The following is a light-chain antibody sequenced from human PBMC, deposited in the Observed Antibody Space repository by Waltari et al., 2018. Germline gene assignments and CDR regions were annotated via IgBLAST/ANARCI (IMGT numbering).Light chain of an antibody. J-gene: IGLJ2*01. CDR1: NGDVGGYYY. V-gene: IGLV2-14*03. Sequence: QSALTQPASVSGSPGQSITISSTGINGDVGGYYYVSWYQQYPGKAPKLLIYDVSHRPSGVSSRFSASKSGNTASLTISGLQTEDEADYYCTSYRSTNTRVIFGGGTKLAVL. CDR2: DVS. CDR3: TSYRSTNTRVI.